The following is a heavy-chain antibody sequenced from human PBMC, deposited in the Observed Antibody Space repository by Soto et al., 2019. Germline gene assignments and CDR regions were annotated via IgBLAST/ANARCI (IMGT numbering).Heavy chain of an antibody. CDR2: ISSSSSTI. J-gene: IGHJ6*03. CDR1: GFTFSSYS. V-gene: IGHV3-48*01. CDR3: ARGPIVVVPAAAMDV. Sequence: PGGSLRLSCAASGFTFSSYSMNWVRQAPGKGLKWVSYISSSSSTIYYADSVKGRFTISRDNAKNSLYLQMNSLRAEDTAVYYCARGPIVVVPAAAMDVWGKGTTVTVSS. D-gene: IGHD2-2*01.